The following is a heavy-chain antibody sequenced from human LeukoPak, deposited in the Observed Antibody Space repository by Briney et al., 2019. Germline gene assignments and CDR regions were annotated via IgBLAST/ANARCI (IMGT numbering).Heavy chain of an antibody. V-gene: IGHV3-15*07. CDR2: IKSKSDGGTT. Sequence: GGSLRLSCAASGFTFSDAWMNWVRQAPGKGLEWVGRIKSKSDGGTTDHAAPVKGRFTISRDGSKGTLYLQMNSLKTEDTAMYYCTTGKTDDYYFDYWGQGTLVTVSS. CDR3: TTGKTDDYYFDY. D-gene: IGHD1-1*01. CDR1: GFTFSDAW. J-gene: IGHJ4*02.